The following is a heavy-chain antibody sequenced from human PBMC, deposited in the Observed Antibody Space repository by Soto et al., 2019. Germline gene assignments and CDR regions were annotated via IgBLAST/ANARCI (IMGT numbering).Heavy chain of an antibody. J-gene: IGHJ6*02. CDR2: FDPEDGET. Sequence: ASVKVSCKVSGYTLTELSMHWVRQAPGKGLEWMGGFDPEDGETIYAQKFQGRVTMTEDTSTDTAYMELSSLRSEDTAVYYCATGGEYSSSYYYYYGMDVWGQGTTVTVS. D-gene: IGHD6-6*01. CDR3: ATGGEYSSSYYYYYGMDV. V-gene: IGHV1-24*01. CDR1: GYTLTELS.